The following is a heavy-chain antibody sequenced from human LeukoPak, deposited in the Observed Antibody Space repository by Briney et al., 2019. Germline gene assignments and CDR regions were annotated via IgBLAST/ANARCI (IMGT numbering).Heavy chain of an antibody. CDR2: IKTDGSLT. Sequence: GGSLRLSCVASGFTFSSYWMTWVRQAPGKGLEWVANIKTDGSLTYYVDSVKGRFTISRDNAKNSLYLQMNSLRAEDTAIYYCARASRGSFDYWGQGTLVTVSS. CDR1: GFTFSSYW. CDR3: ARASRGSFDY. V-gene: IGHV3-7*01. J-gene: IGHJ4*02.